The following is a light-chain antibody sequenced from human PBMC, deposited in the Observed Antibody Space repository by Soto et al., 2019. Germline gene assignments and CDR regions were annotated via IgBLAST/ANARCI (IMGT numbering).Light chain of an antibody. CDR1: SSDVGGYNY. Sequence: QSALTQPASVSGSPGQSLTISCTGTSSDVGGYNYVSWYQQHPGKAPKLMIYEVSNRPSGVSNRFSGSKSGNTASLTISGLQAEDEADYYCSSYTSSSTAVFGGGTQRTVL. CDR2: EVS. CDR3: SSYTSSSTAV. V-gene: IGLV2-14*01. J-gene: IGLJ7*01.